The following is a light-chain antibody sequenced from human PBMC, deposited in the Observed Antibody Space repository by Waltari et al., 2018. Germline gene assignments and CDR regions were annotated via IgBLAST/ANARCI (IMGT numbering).Light chain of an antibody. CDR2: SVD. J-gene: IGLJ2*01. CDR3: SSYAGNNILV. V-gene: IGLV2-14*03. CDR1: SSDVGAYDS. Sequence: QSALTQPGSMSGSPGQSITISCTGTSSDVGAYDSLNWYQQHPGKAPKLMIHSVDSRPSGISNRFSGSKSGNTASLTISGLQAEDEADYFCSSYAGNNILVFGGGTEVTVL.